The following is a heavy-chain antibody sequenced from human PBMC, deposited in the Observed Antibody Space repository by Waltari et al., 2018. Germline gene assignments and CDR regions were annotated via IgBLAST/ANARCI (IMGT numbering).Heavy chain of an antibody. Sequence: QVQLQESGPGLVKPSETLSLTCAVSGYSISSGYYWGWIRQPPGTGLEWIGSIYHSGSTYYNPSLKSRVTISVDTSKNQFSLKLSSVTAADTAVYYCAREGGGHLRFLEWLLLRWFDPWGQGTLVTVSS. D-gene: IGHD3-3*01. V-gene: IGHV4-38-2*02. CDR2: IYHSGST. CDR3: AREGGGHLRFLEWLLLRWFDP. CDR1: GYSISSGYY. J-gene: IGHJ5*02.